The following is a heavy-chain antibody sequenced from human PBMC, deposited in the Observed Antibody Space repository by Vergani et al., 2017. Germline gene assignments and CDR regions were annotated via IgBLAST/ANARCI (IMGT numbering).Heavy chain of an antibody. Sequence: EVQLLESGGGLVQPGGSLRLSCAASGFTFSSYAMSWVRQAPGKGLEWVSAISGSGGSTYYADSVKGRFTISRDNSKNTLYLQKNSLRAEDTAVYYCAKCGYSGPPPLYYYYYGMDVWGQGTTVTVSS. V-gene: IGHV3-23*01. CDR1: GFTFSSYA. D-gene: IGHD5-12*01. CDR2: ISGSGGST. CDR3: AKCGYSGPPPLYYYYYGMDV. J-gene: IGHJ6*02.